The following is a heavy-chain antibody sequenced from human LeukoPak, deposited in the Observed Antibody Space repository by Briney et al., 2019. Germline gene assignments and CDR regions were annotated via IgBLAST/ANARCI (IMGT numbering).Heavy chain of an antibody. CDR1: GFTFSSYD. Sequence: GALRLSCAASGFTFSSYDMHWVRQATGKGLEWVSAIGTAGDTYYPGSVKGRSTISRENAKNSLYLQMNSLRAGDTAVYYCAREASAIDAFDIWGQGTMVTVSS. D-gene: IGHD5-18*01. V-gene: IGHV3-13*01. CDR2: IGTAGDT. CDR3: AREASAIDAFDI. J-gene: IGHJ3*02.